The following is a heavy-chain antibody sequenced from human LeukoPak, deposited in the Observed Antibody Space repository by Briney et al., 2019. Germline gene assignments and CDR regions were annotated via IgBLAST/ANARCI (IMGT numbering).Heavy chain of an antibody. CDR3: ARQASAASDY. CDR1: GYSFTSNW. Sequence: HGESLKISCKGSGYSFTSNWIGWVRQMPGKGLEWMGIIYPGDSDTKYSPSFQGQVTLSVDKSITTAYLQWSSLKASDTAMYYCARQASAASDYWGQGTLVTVSS. CDR2: IYPGDSDT. V-gene: IGHV5-51*01. D-gene: IGHD6-13*01. J-gene: IGHJ4*02.